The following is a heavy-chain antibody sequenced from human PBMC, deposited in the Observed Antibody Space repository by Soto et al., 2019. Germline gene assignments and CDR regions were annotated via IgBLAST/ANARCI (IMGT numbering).Heavy chain of an antibody. J-gene: IGHJ6*02. CDR2: IWYDGSDK. CDR3: ARGSRMTMFGVVTYYDMDV. V-gene: IGHV3-33*08. CDR1: GFIFNSYA. Sequence: GGSLRLSCAASGFIFNSYAMHWVRQAPGKGLEWVAGIWYDGSDKYYADTVKGRVTISRDNSKNTLVLEINNLRDEDAAVYYCARGSRMTMFGVVTYYDMDVWGQGTTVTVSS. D-gene: IGHD3-3*01.